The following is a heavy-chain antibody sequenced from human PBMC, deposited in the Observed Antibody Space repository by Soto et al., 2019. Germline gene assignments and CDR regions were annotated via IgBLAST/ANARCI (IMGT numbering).Heavy chain of an antibody. V-gene: IGHV3-23*01. D-gene: IGHD5-18*01. Sequence: GGSLRLSCAASGFTLSSYAMSWVRQAPGKGLEWVSAISGSGGSTYYADSVKGRFTISRDNSKNTLYLQMNSLRAEDTAVYYCAKGPVRYSYGYPYYFDYWGQGTLVTVSS. CDR2: ISGSGGST. CDR3: AKGPVRYSYGYPYYFDY. J-gene: IGHJ4*02. CDR1: GFTLSSYA.